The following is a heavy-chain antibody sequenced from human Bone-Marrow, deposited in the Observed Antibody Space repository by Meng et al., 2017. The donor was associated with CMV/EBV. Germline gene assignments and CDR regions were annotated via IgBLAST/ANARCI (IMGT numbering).Heavy chain of an antibody. CDR1: GFTFSSYS. CDR3: AKAPPDYGGNSKLNFQH. D-gene: IGHD4-23*01. J-gene: IGHJ1*01. CDR2: ISSSSSTI. V-gene: IGHV3-48*01. Sequence: GESLKISCAASGFTFSSYSMNWVRQAPGKGLEWVSYISSSSSTIYYADSVKGRFTISRDNSKNTLYLQMNSLRAEDTAVYYCAKAPPDYGGNSKLNFQHWGQGTLVTVSS.